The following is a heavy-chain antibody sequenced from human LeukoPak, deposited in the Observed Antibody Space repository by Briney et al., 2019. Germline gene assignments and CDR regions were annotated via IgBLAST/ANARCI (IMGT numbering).Heavy chain of an antibody. Sequence: PGGSLRLSCAASGFTFSSYAMSWVRQAPGKGLGWVSAISGSGGSTYYADSVKGRFTISRDNSKNTLYLQMNSLRAEDTAVYYCAKGDSSGWFGPYYFDYWGQGTLVTVSS. CDR1: GFTFSSYA. V-gene: IGHV3-23*01. J-gene: IGHJ4*02. CDR3: AKGDSSGWFGPYYFDY. D-gene: IGHD6-19*01. CDR2: ISGSGGST.